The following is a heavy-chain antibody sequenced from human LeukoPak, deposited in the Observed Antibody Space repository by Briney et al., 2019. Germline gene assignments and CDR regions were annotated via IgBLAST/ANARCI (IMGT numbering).Heavy chain of an antibody. Sequence: GGSLRLSCAASGFTFSSYWMSWVRQAPGQGLEWVANIEQNGSEKYYVDSAKGRFTISRDNAKNSLYLQMNSLRAEDTAVYYCARGRMNVVYWAQGTLVTVFS. CDR2: IEQNGSEK. J-gene: IGHJ4*02. CDR3: ARGRMNVVY. V-gene: IGHV3-7*01. CDR1: GFTFSSYW. D-gene: IGHD1-1*01.